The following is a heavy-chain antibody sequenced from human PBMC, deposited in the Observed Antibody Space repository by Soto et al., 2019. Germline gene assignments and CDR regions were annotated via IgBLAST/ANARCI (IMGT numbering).Heavy chain of an antibody. CDR3: ARLGDGSGFILTPRR. Sequence: GESLKISCKASGYNFDDYWIGWVRQLSGKGLEYMGIIKPGNSDTKYTPPFQGQVTVSADRSTSTAYLQWNSLKASDSATYYCARLGDGSGFILTPRRWGQGTLVTVSS. V-gene: IGHV5-51*01. CDR2: IKPGNSDT. CDR1: GYNFDDYW. D-gene: IGHD3-16*02. J-gene: IGHJ4*01.